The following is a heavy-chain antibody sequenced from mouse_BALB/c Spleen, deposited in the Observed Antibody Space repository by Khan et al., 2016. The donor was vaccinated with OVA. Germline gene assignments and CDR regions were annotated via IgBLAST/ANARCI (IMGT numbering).Heavy chain of an antibody. Sequence: QVQLQQSGAELARPGASVKMSCKASGYTFTTYTIHWIKQRPGQGLEWIGFINTNNVYTNYNQKFKDKATLTADKSSTTAYMQLSSLTSDDSAVYYCTRDGAYYRNDGWFAYWGQGTLVTVSA. J-gene: IGHJ3*01. CDR1: GYTFTTYT. CDR2: INTNNVYT. CDR3: TRDGAYYRNDGWFAY. D-gene: IGHD2-14*01. V-gene: IGHV1-4*01.